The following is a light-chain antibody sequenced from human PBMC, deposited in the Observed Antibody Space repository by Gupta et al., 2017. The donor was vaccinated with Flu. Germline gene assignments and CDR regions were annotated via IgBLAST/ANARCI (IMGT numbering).Light chain of an antibody. CDR3: KQRLYTPWT. J-gene: IGKJ1*01. CDR2: LAS. CDR1: QRRRHSNEKNY. Sequence: VSPGGPASISCSSSQRRRHSNEKNYVDWYLQQPGQPPQLLIDLASKRACGVPDRFSGRGWGKVFTPNISRGEAEDVGVYYCKQRLYTPWTFGRGTKVQIK. V-gene: IGKV2-28*01.